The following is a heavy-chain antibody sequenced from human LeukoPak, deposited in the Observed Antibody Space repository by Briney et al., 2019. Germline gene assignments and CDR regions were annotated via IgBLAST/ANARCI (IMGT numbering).Heavy chain of an antibody. CDR3: ARVSKYYYDSSGYSDWYFDL. D-gene: IGHD3-22*01. J-gene: IGHJ2*01. CDR1: GGSISSSSYY. CDR2: IYYSGST. Sequence: SETLSLTCTVSGGSISSSSYYWGWIRQPPGKGLEWIGSIYYSGSTYYNPSLKSRVTISVDTSKNQFSLKLSSVTAADTAVYYCARVSKYYYDSSGYSDWYFDLWGRGTLVTVSS. V-gene: IGHV4-39*07.